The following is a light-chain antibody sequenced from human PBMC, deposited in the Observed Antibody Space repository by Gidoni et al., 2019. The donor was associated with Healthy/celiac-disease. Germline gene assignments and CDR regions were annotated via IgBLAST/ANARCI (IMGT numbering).Light chain of an antibody. J-gene: IGLJ1*01. CDR3: QVWDSARV. CDR2: RDS. CDR1: NIGSKN. Sequence: SYALTQPLSVSVALGQTARITCGGNNIGSKNVHWYQQKPGQAPVLVIYRDSNRPSGIPERFSGSNSGNTATLTISRAQAGDEADYYCQVWDSARVFGTGTKVTVL. V-gene: IGLV3-9*01.